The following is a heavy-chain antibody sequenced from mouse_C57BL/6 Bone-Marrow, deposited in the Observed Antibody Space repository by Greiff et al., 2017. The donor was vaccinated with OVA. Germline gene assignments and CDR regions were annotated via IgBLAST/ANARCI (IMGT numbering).Heavy chain of an antibody. V-gene: IGHV2-9-1*01. CDR3: ARIPSTTVVPHYFDY. CDR2: IWTGGGT. Sequence: VQRVESGPGLVAPSQSLSITCTVSGFSLTSYAISWVRQPPGKGLEWLGVIWTGGGTNYNSALKSRLSISKDNSKSQVFLKMNSLQTDDTARYYCARIPSTTVVPHYFDYWGQGTTLTVSS. J-gene: IGHJ2*01. D-gene: IGHD1-1*01. CDR1: GFSLTSYA.